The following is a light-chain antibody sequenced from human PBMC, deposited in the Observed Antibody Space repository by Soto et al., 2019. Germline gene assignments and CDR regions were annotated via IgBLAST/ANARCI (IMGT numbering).Light chain of an antibody. CDR3: AAWDDSLSGPV. CDR2: RNT. CDR1: RSNIGSNY. V-gene: IGLV1-47*01. J-gene: IGLJ3*02. Sequence: QSVLTQPPSASGTPGQSITISCSGSRSNIGSNYVYWYQQLPGTAPKLLMYRNTQRPSGVPDRLSGSKSGTSASLAISGLRSEDEADYYCAAWDDSLSGPVFGGGTKLTVL.